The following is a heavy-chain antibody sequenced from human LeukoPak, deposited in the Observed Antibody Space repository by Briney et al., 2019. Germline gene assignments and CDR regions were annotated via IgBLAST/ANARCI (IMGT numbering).Heavy chain of an antibody. CDR3: GGSPDYGGKKGPFDY. D-gene: IGHD4-23*01. CDR2: IYYSGST. V-gene: IGHV4-39*01. Sequence: PSETLSLTCTVSGGSISSSSLYWGWIRQSPGKGLEWIGSIYYSGSTYYNPSLKSRVTISVDTSKNQFSLKLSSVTAADTAVYYCGGSPDYGGKKGPFDYWGQGTLVTVSS. J-gene: IGHJ4*02. CDR1: GGSISSSSLY.